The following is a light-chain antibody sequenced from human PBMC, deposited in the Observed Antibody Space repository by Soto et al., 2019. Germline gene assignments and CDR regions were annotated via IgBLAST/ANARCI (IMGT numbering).Light chain of an antibody. CDR2: GAS. Sequence: EIVLTQSPATLSLSPGERATLSCRASQSVSSNYITWYQQKPGQAPRRLIFGASSRATGIPDRFSGSGSGTDFTLTISRVEGEDVAGYECRQYGSPGAPCGQGTKVDIK. V-gene: IGKV3-20*01. CDR1: QSVSSNY. J-gene: IGKJ1*01. CDR3: RQYGSPGAP.